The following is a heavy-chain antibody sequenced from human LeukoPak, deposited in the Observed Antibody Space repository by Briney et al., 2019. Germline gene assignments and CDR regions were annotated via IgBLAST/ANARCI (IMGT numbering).Heavy chain of an antibody. CDR1: GFTFSSYE. J-gene: IGHJ4*02. CDR3: AKAFTVTTPYYFDY. CDR2: ISSSGSTI. D-gene: IGHD4-17*01. V-gene: IGHV3-48*03. Sequence: GGSLRLSCAASGFTFSSYEMNWVRQAPGKGLEWVSYISSSGSTIYYADSVKGRFTISRDNSKNTLYLQMNSLRAEDTAVYYCAKAFTVTTPYYFDYWGQGTLVTVSS.